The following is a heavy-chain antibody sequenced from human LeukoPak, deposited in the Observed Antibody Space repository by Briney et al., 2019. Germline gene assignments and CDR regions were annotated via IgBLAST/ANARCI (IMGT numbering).Heavy chain of an antibody. D-gene: IGHD5-12*01. CDR1: GFTFSSYS. CDR3: TRDWPYRGYDGFRDDAFDI. CDR2: ISSSSSYI. Sequence: GGSLRLSCAASGFTFSSYSMNWVRQAPGKGLEWVSSISSSSSYIYYADSVKGRFTISRDNAKNSLYLQMNSLRAEDTAVYYCTRDWPYRGYDGFRDDAFDIWGQGTMVTVSS. J-gene: IGHJ3*02. V-gene: IGHV3-21*01.